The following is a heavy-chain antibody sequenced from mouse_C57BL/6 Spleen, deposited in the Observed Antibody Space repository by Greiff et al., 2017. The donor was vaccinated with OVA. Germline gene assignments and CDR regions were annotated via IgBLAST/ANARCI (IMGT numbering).Heavy chain of an antibody. V-gene: IGHV1-80*01. CDR3: ARGSYYFDY. J-gene: IGHJ2*01. Sequence: VQLQQSGAELVKPGASVKISCKASGYAFSSSWMNWVKQRPGKGLEWIGQIYPGDGDTNYNGKFKGKATLTADKSSSTAYMQLSSLTSEDSAVYFCARGSYYFDYGGQGTTLTVSS. CDR1: GYAFSSSW. CDR2: IYPGDGDT.